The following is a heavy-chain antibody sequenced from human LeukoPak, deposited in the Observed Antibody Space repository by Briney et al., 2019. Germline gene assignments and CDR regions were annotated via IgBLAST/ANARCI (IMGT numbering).Heavy chain of an antibody. V-gene: IGHV3-48*03. CDR3: ARVYSGSFSPFDY. Sequence: GGSLRLSCAASGFTFSSYGMNWVRQAPGKGLEWISYISNSDSTIYYADSVKGRFTISRDNGKNSLYLQMNSLRAEDTALYYCARVYSGSFSPFDYWGQGTLVTVSS. D-gene: IGHD1-26*01. J-gene: IGHJ4*02. CDR1: GFTFSSYG. CDR2: ISNSDSTI.